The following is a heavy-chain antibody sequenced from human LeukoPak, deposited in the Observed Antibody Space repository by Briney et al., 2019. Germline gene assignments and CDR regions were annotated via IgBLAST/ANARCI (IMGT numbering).Heavy chain of an antibody. D-gene: IGHD3-10*01. CDR2: IIPIFGTA. V-gene: IGHV1-69*01. CDR1: GGTFSSYA. J-gene: IGHJ5*02. CDR3: ARVGGREVRGVNNP. Sequence: SVKVSCKASGGTFSSYANSWVRQAPGQGLEWMGGIIPIFGTANYAQKFQGRVTITADESTSTAYMELSSLRSEDTAVYYCARVGGREVRGVNNPWGQGTLVTVSS.